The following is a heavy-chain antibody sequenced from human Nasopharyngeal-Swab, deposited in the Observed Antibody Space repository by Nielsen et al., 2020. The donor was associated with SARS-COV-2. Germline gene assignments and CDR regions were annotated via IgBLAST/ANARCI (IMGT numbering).Heavy chain of an antibody. D-gene: IGHD2-21*02. CDR1: GFTFTSSA. Sequence: SVKVSCKASGFTFTSSAMQWVRQARGQRLEWIGWIVVGSGNTNYAQKFQERVTITRDMSTSTAYMELSSLRSEDTAVYYCAAASCGGHCYYHWGVDVWGQGTTVTVSS. CDR2: IVVGSGNT. J-gene: IGHJ6*02. V-gene: IGHV1-58*02. CDR3: AAASCGGHCYYHWGVDV.